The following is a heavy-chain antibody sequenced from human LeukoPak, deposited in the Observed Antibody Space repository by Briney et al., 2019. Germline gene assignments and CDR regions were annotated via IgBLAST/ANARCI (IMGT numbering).Heavy chain of an antibody. V-gene: IGHV3-33*01. CDR1: GFTFSSYG. J-gene: IGHJ4*02. CDR3: ARDPRGYSYEPPDY. Sequence: HPGGSLRLSCAASGFTFSSYGMHWVRQAPGKGLEWVAVIWYDGSNKYYADSVKGRFTISRDNSKNTLYLQMNSLRAEDTAVYYCARDPRGYSYEPPDYWGQGTLVTVSS. CDR2: IWYDGSNK. D-gene: IGHD5-18*01.